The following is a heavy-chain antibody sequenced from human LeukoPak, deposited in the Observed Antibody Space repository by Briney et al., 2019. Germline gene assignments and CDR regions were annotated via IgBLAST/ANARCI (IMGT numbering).Heavy chain of an antibody. CDR2: ISYDGSNK. J-gene: IGHJ4*02. D-gene: IGHD2-15*01. Sequence: GGSLRLSCAASGISFSTYGMHWVRQAPGKGLEWVAVISYDGSNKYYADSVKGRFTISRDNSKNTLYLQMNSLRAEDTAVYYCAKDGGYCSGGSCYRGSFDYWGQGTLVTVSS. V-gene: IGHV3-30*18. CDR3: AKDGGYCSGGSCYRGSFDY. CDR1: GISFSTYG.